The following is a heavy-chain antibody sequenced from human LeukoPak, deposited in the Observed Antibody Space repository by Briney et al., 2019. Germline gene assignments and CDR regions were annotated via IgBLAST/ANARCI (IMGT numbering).Heavy chain of an antibody. CDR1: RFTFSSYT. J-gene: IGHJ4*02. V-gene: IGHV3-21*01. CDR2: IDPSSTYI. Sequence: PGGSLXLSCSASRFTFSSYTMNWVRQAPGKGLEWVSSIDPSSTYIYYADSVKGRFTISRDNAQNSLYLQMNSLRAEDTAVYYCTRGSYGDYEYWGQGTLVTVSS. D-gene: IGHD4-17*01. CDR3: TRGSYGDYEY.